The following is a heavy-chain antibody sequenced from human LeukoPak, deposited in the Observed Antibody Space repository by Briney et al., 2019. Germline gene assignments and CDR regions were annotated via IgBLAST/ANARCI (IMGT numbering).Heavy chain of an antibody. J-gene: IGHJ3*02. D-gene: IGHD2-2*01. CDR3: AKLGKQGYCSSTSCYAFDI. Sequence: QPGGSLRLSWAASGFTFSSYGMHWVRQAPGKGLEWVAFIRYDGSNKYYADSVKGRFTISRDNSKNTLYLQMNSLRAEDTAVYYCAKLGKQGYCSSTSCYAFDIWGQGTMVSVSS. V-gene: IGHV3-30*02. CDR1: GFTFSSYG. CDR2: IRYDGSNK.